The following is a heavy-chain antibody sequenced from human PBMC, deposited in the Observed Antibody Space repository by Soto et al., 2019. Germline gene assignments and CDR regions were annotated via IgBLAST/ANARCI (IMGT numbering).Heavy chain of an antibody. D-gene: IGHD3-3*01. Sequence: GGSLRLSCAASGFTFSSYGMHWVRQAPGKGLEWVAVISYDGSNKYYADSVKGRFTISRDNSKNTLYLQMNSLRAEDTAVYYCAKARLRFLEWLFMDVWGKGTTVTVSS. V-gene: IGHV3-30*18. J-gene: IGHJ6*04. CDR3: AKARLRFLEWLFMDV. CDR2: ISYDGSNK. CDR1: GFTFSSYG.